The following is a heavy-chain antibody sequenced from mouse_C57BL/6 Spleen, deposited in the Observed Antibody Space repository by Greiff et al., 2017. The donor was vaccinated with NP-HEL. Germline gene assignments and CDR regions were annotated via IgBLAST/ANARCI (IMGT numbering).Heavy chain of an antibody. CDR2: INPGSGGT. CDR1: GYAFTNYL. CDR3: AGSGAWFAY. J-gene: IGHJ3*01. V-gene: IGHV1-54*01. Sequence: VQLQQSGAELVRPGTSVKVSCKASGYAFTNYLIEWVKQRPGQGLEWIGVINPGSGGTNYNEKFKGKATLTADKSSSTAYMQLSSLTSEDSAVYFCAGSGAWFAYWGKGTLVTVSA. D-gene: IGHD3-2*02.